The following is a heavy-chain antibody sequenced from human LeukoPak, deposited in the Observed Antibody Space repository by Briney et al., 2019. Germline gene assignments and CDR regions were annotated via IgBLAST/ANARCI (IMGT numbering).Heavy chain of an antibody. D-gene: IGHD1-26*01. J-gene: IGHJ4*02. CDR1: GFTFSSYG. CDR3: AKDMEWELSYYFDY. V-gene: IGHV3-30*02. CDR2: IWYGGSNK. Sequence: PGGSLRLSCAASGFTFSSYGMHWVRQAPGKGLEWVAVIWYGGSNKYYADSVKGRFTISKNTLYLQMNSLRAEDMALYYCAKDMEWELSYYFDYWGQGTLVTVSS.